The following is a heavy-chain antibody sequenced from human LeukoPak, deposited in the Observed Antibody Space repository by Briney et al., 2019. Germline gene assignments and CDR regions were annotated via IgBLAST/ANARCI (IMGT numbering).Heavy chain of an antibody. CDR3: AKNPRVGLLPYGGDDAFDI. CDR1: GFTFSNYE. J-gene: IGHJ3*02. V-gene: IGHV3-48*03. D-gene: IGHD2-15*01. Sequence: PGGSLRLSCAASGFTFSNYEMNWVRQAPGKGLEWVSYISSSGGTIYYADSVKGRFTISRDNAKNSLYLQMNSLRAEDTAVYYCAKNPRVGLLPYGGDDAFDIWGQGTMVTVSS. CDR2: ISSSGGTI.